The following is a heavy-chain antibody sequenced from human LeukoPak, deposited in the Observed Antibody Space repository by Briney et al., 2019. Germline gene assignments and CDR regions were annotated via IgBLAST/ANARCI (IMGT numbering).Heavy chain of an antibody. CDR3: VKGGRTTGTTVFDY. CDR1: GFTFSTYA. D-gene: IGHD1-1*01. J-gene: IGHJ4*01. Sequence: GGSLRLSCSASGFTFSTYAMHWVRQAAGKGLECVSSISTNGGSTYYADSVKGRFTISRENSRNTLDLQMSSLRAEDTAVYYCVKGGRTTGTTVFDYWGHGTLVTVSS. V-gene: IGHV3-64D*06. CDR2: ISTNGGST.